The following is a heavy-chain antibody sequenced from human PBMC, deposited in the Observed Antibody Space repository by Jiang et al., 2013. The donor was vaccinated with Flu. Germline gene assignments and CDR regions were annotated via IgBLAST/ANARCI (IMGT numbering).Heavy chain of an antibody. Sequence: KPTQTLTLTCTFSGFSLSTSGMCVSWIRQPPGKALEWLALIDWDDDKYYSTSLKTRLTISKDTSKNQVVLTMTNMDPVDTATYYCARLWFGESIPHAYYYYGMDVWGKGTTVTVSS. CDR2: IDWDDDK. V-gene: IGHV2-70*01. CDR3: ARLWFGESIPHAYYYYGMDV. CDR1: GFSLSTSGMC. J-gene: IGHJ6*04. D-gene: IGHD3-10*01.